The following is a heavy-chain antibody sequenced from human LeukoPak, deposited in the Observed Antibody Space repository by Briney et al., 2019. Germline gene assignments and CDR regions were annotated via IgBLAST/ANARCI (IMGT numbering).Heavy chain of an antibody. D-gene: IGHD3-22*01. CDR3: AKRGTRSGGYYYDSSGYYYFDY. CDR2: ISGSGGST. Sequence: PGGSLRLSCAASGFTFSSYAMSWVRQAPGKGLEWVSAISGSGGSTYYADSVKGRFTISRDNSKNTLYLQMNSLRAEDTAVYYCAKRGTRSGGYYYDSSGYYYFDYWGQGTLVTVSS. V-gene: IGHV3-23*01. J-gene: IGHJ4*02. CDR1: GFTFSSYA.